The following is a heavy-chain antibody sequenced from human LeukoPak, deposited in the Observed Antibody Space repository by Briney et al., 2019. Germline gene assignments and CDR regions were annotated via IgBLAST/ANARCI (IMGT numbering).Heavy chain of an antibody. D-gene: IGHD3-22*01. V-gene: IGHV4-59*01. Sequence: PSETLSLTCTVSGGSISSYYWSWIRQPPGKGLEWIGYIYYSGSTNYNPSLKSRVTISVDTSKNQFSLKLSSVTAADTAVYYCARERGSGYKDYWGQGTLVTVSS. CDR2: IYYSGST. CDR1: GGSISSYY. CDR3: ARERGSGYKDY. J-gene: IGHJ4*02.